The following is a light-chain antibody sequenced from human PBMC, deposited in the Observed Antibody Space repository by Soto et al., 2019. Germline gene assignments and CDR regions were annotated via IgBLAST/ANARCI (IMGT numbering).Light chain of an antibody. CDR2: YAS. V-gene: IGKV3-11*01. CDR3: QQRNNWPT. J-gene: IGKJ1*01. CDR1: QSVSSY. Sequence: EIVLTQSPATLSLSPGERATLSCRASQSVSSYLAWYQQKPGQAPRLLIYYASNRDTGIPARLSGSGSGTDFTLTISSLESEYFAVYYCQQRNNWPTFGQGTKVEIK.